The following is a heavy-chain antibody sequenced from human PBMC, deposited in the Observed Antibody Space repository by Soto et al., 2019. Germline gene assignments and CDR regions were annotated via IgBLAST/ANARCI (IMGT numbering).Heavy chain of an antibody. Sequence: ASVKVSCKASGYTLTIYDINWVRQATGQGLEWMGWMNPNSGNTGYAQKFQGRVTMTRNTSISTAYMELSSLRSEDTAVYYCARGFVLVPAAIGYYYYGMDVWGQGTTVTVSS. J-gene: IGHJ6*02. CDR2: MNPNSGNT. CDR3: ARGFVLVPAAIGYYYYGMDV. D-gene: IGHD2-2*02. CDR1: GYTLTIYD. V-gene: IGHV1-8*01.